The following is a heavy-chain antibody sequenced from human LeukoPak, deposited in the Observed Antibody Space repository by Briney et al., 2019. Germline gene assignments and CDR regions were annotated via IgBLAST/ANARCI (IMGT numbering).Heavy chain of an antibody. J-gene: IGHJ3*01. Sequence: GGSLRLSCAASGFTFSVSAMTWVRQAPGEGLDWVSLISFSGANSYYADSVKGRFTISRDNSKDTLFLQMNSLRAENTAIYYCARDIQLSTWGLGTMVTVSS. CDR3: ARDIQLST. D-gene: IGHD5-24*01. CDR2: ISFSGANS. V-gene: IGHV3-23*01. CDR1: GFTFSVSA.